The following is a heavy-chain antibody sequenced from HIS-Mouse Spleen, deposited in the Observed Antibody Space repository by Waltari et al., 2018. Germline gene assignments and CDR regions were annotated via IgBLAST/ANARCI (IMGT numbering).Heavy chain of an antibody. Sequence: QLQLQASGPGLVKPSETLSLTCTVPGGSISSSSYYWGWIRQPPGKGLEWIGSIYYSGSTYYNPSLKSRVTISVDTSKNQFSLKLSSVTAADTAVYYCARKRTASGWFDPWGQGTLVTVSS. CDR1: GGSISSSSYY. CDR2: IYYSGST. J-gene: IGHJ5*02. D-gene: IGHD2-21*02. CDR3: ARKRTASGWFDP. V-gene: IGHV4-39*01.